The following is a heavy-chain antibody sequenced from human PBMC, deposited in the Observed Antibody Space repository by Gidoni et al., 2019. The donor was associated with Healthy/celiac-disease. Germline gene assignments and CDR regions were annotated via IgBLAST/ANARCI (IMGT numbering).Heavy chain of an antibody. V-gene: IGHV4-39*07. CDR3: ARDPSATTPVRGFWFDP. CDR1: GGSISSSSYY. D-gene: IGHD4-17*01. Sequence: QLQLQESGPGLVKPSETLSLTCTVSGGSISSSSYYWGWIRQPPGKGLEWIGSIYYSGSTYYNPSLKSRVTISVDTSKNQFSLKLSSVTAADTAVYYCARDPSATTPVRGFWFDPWGQGTLVTVSS. CDR2: IYYSGST. J-gene: IGHJ5*02.